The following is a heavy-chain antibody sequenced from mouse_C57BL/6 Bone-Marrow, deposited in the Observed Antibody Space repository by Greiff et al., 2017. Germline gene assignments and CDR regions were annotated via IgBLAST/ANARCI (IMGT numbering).Heavy chain of an antibody. Sequence: EVKLMESGPELVKPGASVKIPCKASGYTFTDYNMDWVKQSHGKSLEWIGDINPNNGGTIYNQKFKGKATLTVDKSSSTAYMELRSLTSQDTAVYYCARGGITGDYFDYGGQGTTLTLSS. CDR1: GYTFTDYN. V-gene: IGHV1-18*01. D-gene: IGHD4-1*01. J-gene: IGHJ2*01. CDR3: ARGGITGDYFDY. CDR2: INPNNGGT.